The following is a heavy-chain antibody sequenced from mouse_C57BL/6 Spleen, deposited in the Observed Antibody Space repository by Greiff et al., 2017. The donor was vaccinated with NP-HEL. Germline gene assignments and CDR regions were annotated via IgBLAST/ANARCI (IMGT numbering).Heavy chain of an antibody. V-gene: IGHV5-4*01. CDR2: ISDGGSYT. Sequence: EVNLVESGGGLVKPGGSLKLSCAASGFTFSSYAMSWVRQTPEQRLEWVATISDGGSYTYYPDNVKGRFTISRDNAKNNLYLQMSHLKSEDTAMYYCARDNDVYYAMDYWGQGTSVTVAS. CDR1: GFTFSSYA. CDR3: ARDNDVYYAMDY. J-gene: IGHJ4*01.